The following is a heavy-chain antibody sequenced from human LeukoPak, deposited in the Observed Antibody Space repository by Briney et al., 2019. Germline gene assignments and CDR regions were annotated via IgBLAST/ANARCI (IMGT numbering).Heavy chain of an antibody. CDR2: IYYSGST. CDR1: GGSISGGGYY. D-gene: IGHD6-19*01. CDR3: ARELYSSGWYRLDDAFDI. V-gene: IGHV4-31*03. Sequence: PSETLSLTCTVSGGSISGGGYYWSWIRQHPGKGLEWIGYIYYSGSTYYNPSLKSRVTISVDTSKNQFSLKLSSVTAADTAVYYCARELYSSGWYRLDDAFDIWGQGTMVTVSS. J-gene: IGHJ3*02.